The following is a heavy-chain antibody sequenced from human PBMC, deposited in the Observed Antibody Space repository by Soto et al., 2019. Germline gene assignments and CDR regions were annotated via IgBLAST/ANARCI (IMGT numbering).Heavy chain of an antibody. D-gene: IGHD1-7*01. CDR3: ARSGTAIHDAFDI. CDR2: IIPILGIA. Sequence: SVKVSCKASGGTFSSYTISWVRQAPGQGLEWMGRIIPILGIANYAQKFQGRVTITADKSTSAAYMELSSLRSEDTAVYYCARSGTAIHDAFDIWGQGTMVTVAS. CDR1: GGTFSSYT. J-gene: IGHJ3*02. V-gene: IGHV1-69*02.